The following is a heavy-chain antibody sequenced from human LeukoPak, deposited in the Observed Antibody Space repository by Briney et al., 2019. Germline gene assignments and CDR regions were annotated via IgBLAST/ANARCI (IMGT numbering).Heavy chain of an antibody. CDR3: ASVIVGATTGALDY. CDR1: GVSVSSGSYY. Sequence: SETLSLTCTVSGVSVSSGSYYWSWIRQPPGKGLEWIGYIYYSGSTNYNPSLKSRVTISVDTSKNQFSLKLSSVTAADTAVYYCASVIVGATTGALDYWGQGTLVTVSS. CDR2: IYYSGST. J-gene: IGHJ4*02. V-gene: IGHV4-61*01. D-gene: IGHD1-26*01.